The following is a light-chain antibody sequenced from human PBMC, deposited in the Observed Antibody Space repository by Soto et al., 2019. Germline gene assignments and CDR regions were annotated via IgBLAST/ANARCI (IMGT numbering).Light chain of an antibody. Sequence: DIQMTQSPATLSASAGDRVTLSCRASQYVGDRLAWYQQKPGKAPKLLIYRTSSIESGIPARFTGSGSGTEFPLTISSLQPDDFAAYYCQQYNSYPLTFGGGTKVDIK. J-gene: IGKJ4*02. CDR1: QYVGDR. CDR3: QQYNSYPLT. V-gene: IGKV1-5*03. CDR2: RTS.